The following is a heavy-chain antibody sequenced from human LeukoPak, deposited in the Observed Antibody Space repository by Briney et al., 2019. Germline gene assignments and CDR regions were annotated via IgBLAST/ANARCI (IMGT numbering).Heavy chain of an antibody. CDR2: IIPIFGIA. D-gene: IGHD3-22*01. CDR1: GGTFSSYA. J-gene: IGHJ4*02. V-gene: IGHV1-69*05. Sequence: SVKVSCKASGGTFSSYAISWVRQAPGQGLEWMGMIIPIFGIANYAQKFQGRVTITTVESTSTAYMELSSLRSEDTAVYYCARGYYYNSSGYYPNFRLDWGQGTLVTVSS. CDR3: ARGYYYNSSGYYPNFRLD.